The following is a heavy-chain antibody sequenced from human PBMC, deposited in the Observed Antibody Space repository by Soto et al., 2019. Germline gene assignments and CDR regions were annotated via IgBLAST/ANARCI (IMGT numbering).Heavy chain of an antibody. D-gene: IGHD3-22*01. CDR1: GFTFSSYG. V-gene: IGHV3-30*03. CDR2: ISYDGSNK. CDR3: LSSSGYYPDY. Sequence: ESGGGVVQPGRSLRLSCAASGFTFSSYGMHWVRQAPGKGLEWVAVISYDGSNKYYADSVKGRFTISRDNSKNTLYLQMNSLRAEDTAVYYCLSSSGYYPDYWGQGTLVTVSS. J-gene: IGHJ4*02.